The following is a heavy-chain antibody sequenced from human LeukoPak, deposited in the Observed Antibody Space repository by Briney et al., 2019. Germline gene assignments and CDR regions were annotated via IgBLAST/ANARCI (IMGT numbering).Heavy chain of an antibody. CDR2: INHSGST. J-gene: IGHJ4*02. CDR3: AGRPYYDTAKFDY. V-gene: IGHV4-34*01. D-gene: IGHD3-22*01. Sequence: SETLSLTCAVYGGSFSGYYWSWIRQPPGKGLEWIGEINHSGSTNYNPSLKSRVTISVDTSKNQFSLKLSSVTAADTAVYYCAGRPYYDTAKFDYWGQGTLVTVSS. CDR1: GGSFSGYY.